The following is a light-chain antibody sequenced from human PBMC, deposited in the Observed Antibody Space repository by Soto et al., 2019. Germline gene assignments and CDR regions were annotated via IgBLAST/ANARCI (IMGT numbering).Light chain of an antibody. CDR1: QSVGGN. CDR2: GAS. Sequence: DIVMTQSPATLSVSPGERATLSCRAGQSVGGNLAWYQQKPGQSPGLLIIGASTRATGVPARFSGSGSGTEFTLTISSLQSEDFAVYYCQQYHTWPPVTFGPGTKVEIK. CDR3: QQYHTWPPVT. J-gene: IGKJ3*01. V-gene: IGKV3-15*01.